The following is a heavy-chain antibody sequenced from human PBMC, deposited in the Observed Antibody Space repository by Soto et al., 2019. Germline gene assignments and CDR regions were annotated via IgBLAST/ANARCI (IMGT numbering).Heavy chain of an antibody. D-gene: IGHD3-3*01. CDR3: VRDVNFGATWSSGFGY. V-gene: IGHV4-61*01. CDR2: TYYSGST. J-gene: IGHJ4*02. CDR1: GGSLSSGSYY. Sequence: PSETLSLTCTVSGGSLSSGSYYWSWIRQPPGKGLEWIGYTYYSGSTTYNPSLKSRVTISVDTSKNQFSLNLTSVTAADTAMYYCVRDVNFGATWSSGFGYWGQGTPVTVSS.